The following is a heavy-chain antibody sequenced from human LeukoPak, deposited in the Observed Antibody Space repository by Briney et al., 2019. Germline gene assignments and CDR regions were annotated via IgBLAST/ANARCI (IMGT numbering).Heavy chain of an antibody. CDR1: GYTFSGHY. Sequence: ASVKVSCKASGYTFSGHYMHWVRLAPGQGLEWMGWINPNSGATNYVQKFQGRVTMTRGTSISTAYMELSRLRSDDTAVYYCARDGYYSSSWEDFDYWGQGTPVTVSS. V-gene: IGHV1-2*02. J-gene: IGHJ4*02. CDR2: INPNSGAT. D-gene: IGHD6-13*01. CDR3: ARDGYYSSSWEDFDY.